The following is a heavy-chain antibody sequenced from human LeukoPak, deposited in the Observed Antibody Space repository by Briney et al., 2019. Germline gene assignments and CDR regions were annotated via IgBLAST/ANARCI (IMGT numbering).Heavy chain of an antibody. D-gene: IGHD5-24*01. CDR3: ARALRNGYNTGFDP. J-gene: IGHJ5*02. Sequence: AETLSLTCTVSGGSISSYYWNWLRQPPGKGLEWLGYIYYSGSTNYNLSLKSRVTISVDTSKTQFSLKLSSVTAADTAVYYCARALRNGYNTGFDPWGQGTLVTVSS. CDR2: IYYSGST. CDR1: GGSISSYY. V-gene: IGHV4-59*01.